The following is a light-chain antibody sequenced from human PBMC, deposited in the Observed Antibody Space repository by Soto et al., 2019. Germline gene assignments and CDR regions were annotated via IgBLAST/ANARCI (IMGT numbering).Light chain of an antibody. Sequence: DIQMTQSPSTLSASVGDRVTITCRASQSISSWLAWYQQKPGKAPKLLIYDVSSLQSGVPSRFSGSGSGTEFTLTISSLQPEDSATYYCLQDINYPWTFGQGTKVDI. CDR2: DVS. CDR1: QSISSW. CDR3: LQDINYPWT. V-gene: IGKV1-5*01. J-gene: IGKJ1*01.